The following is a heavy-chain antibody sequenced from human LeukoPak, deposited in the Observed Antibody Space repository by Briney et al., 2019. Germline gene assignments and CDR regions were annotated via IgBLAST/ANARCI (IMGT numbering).Heavy chain of an antibody. CDR2: IRSKAYGGTT. CDR3: TRDVGLQYSSGWYWR. V-gene: IGHV3-49*04. D-gene: IGHD6-19*01. J-gene: IGHJ4*02. CDR1: GFTFGDYA. Sequence: GGSLRLSCTASGFTFGDYAMSWVRQAPGKGLEWVGFIRSKAYGGTTEYAASVKGRFTISRDDSKSIAYLQMNSLKTEDTAVYYCTRDVGLQYSSGWYWRRGQGTLVTVSS.